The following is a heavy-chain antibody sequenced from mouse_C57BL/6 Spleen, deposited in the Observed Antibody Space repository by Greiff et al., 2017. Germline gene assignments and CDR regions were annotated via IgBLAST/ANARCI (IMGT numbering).Heavy chain of an antibody. CDR2: IRNKANGYTT. CDR3: ARYRGYFDV. Sequence: EVKLMESGGGLVQPGGSLSLSCAASGFTFTDYYMSWVRQPPGKALEWLGFIRNKANGYTTEYSASVQGRFTISRDNSQSILYLQMNALRAEDSATYYCARYRGYFDVWGTGTTVTVSS. CDR1: GFTFTDYY. J-gene: IGHJ1*03. V-gene: IGHV7-3*01.